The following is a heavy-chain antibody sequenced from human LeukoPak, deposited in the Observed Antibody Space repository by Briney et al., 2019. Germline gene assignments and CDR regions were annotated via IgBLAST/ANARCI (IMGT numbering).Heavy chain of an antibody. CDR2: FIPIFGSP. V-gene: IGHV1-69*05. D-gene: IGHD3-22*01. CDR1: VPTFTSYA. Sequence: SSVKVSCKASVPTFTSYAINWVRQPPGQELEWMGGFIPIFGSPTYAQELQGRVTFTTDESTYTAYMELSNLRSDDTAVFYCAGFFYDSSGAAFDIWGQGTMVTVSS. CDR3: AGFFYDSSGAAFDI. J-gene: IGHJ3*02.